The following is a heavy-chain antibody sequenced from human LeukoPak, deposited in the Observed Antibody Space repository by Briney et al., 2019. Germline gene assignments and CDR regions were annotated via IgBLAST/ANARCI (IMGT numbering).Heavy chain of an antibody. V-gene: IGHV1-8*03. D-gene: IGHD6-19*01. CDR2: MNPNSGNT. J-gene: IGHJ4*02. CDR1: GYTFTSYD. CDR3: ATAFIAVATPHDY. Sequence: ASVKVSCKASGYTFTSYDINWVRQATGQGLEWMGWMNPNSGNTGYAQKFQGRVTITRNTSISTAYMELSSLRSEDTAVYYCATAFIAVATPHDYWGQGTLVTVSS.